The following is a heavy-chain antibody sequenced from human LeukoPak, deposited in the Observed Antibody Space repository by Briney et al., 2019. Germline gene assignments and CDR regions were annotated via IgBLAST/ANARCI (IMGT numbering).Heavy chain of an antibody. J-gene: IGHJ4*02. Sequence: PGGSLRHCFAASGFTFSSYGMHWVRQAPGKGLEWVAFIRYDGSNKYYADSVKGRFTISRDNSKNTLYLQMNSLRAEDTAVYYCAKDRGEYDILTCYSCHYWGQGTLLTVSS. V-gene: IGHV3-30*02. D-gene: IGHD3-9*01. CDR3: AKDRGEYDILTCYSCHY. CDR2: IRYDGSNK. CDR1: GFTFSSYG.